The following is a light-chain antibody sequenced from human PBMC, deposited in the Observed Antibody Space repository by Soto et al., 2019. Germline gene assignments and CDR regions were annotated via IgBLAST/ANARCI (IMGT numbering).Light chain of an antibody. CDR1: QSISSSY. Sequence: EIVLTQSPGTLSLSPGERATLSCRASQSISSSYLAWYQQKPGQAPRLLIYAAYSRATCIPDRFSGSGSGTDFTLTISRLEPEDFAVYYCQHYGSSSYTFGQGTQLEI. J-gene: IGKJ2*01. V-gene: IGKV3-20*01. CDR3: QHYGSSSYT. CDR2: AAY.